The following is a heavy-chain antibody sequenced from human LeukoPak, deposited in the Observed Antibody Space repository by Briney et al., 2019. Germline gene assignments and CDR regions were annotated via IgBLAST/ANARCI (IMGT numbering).Heavy chain of an antibody. CDR2: TYYRSTWYN. CDR3: ARRLTQYDCFDP. J-gene: IGHJ5*02. V-gene: IGHV6-1*01. Sequence: SETLSLTCAISGDIVSSNSVTWNWIRQSPSRGLEWLGRTYYRSTWYNDYAVSVRGRITVNPDTSKNQFSLHLNSVTPEDTAVYYCARRLTQYDCFDPWGQGILVTVSS. D-gene: IGHD2-2*01. CDR1: GDIVSSNSVT.